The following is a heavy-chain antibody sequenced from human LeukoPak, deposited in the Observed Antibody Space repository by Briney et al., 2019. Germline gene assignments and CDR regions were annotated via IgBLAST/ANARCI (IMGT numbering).Heavy chain of an antibody. J-gene: IGHJ3*02. V-gene: IGHV4-39*01. D-gene: IGHD5/OR15-5a*01. CDR3: ARRLRSVNAFDI. Sequence: SETLSLTCTVSGGSISSSSYYWGWIRQPPGKGLEWIGSIYYSGSTYYNPSLKSRVTISVDTSKNQLSLKLSSVTAADTAVYYCARRLRSVNAFDIWGQGTMVTVSS. CDR1: GGSISSSSYY. CDR2: IYYSGST.